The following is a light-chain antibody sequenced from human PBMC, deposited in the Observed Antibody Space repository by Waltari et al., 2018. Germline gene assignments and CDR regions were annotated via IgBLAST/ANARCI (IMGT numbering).Light chain of an antibody. V-gene: IGKV1-5*03. Sequence: DIQMTQSPSTLSASDGDRVTITCRASQSMSSWLAWHQQKPGKAPKLLIYKASSLEGGVPSRFSGSGSGTEVTLTISSLQPDDFATYYCQQYNSYWTFGQGTKVEIK. CDR3: QQYNSYWT. CDR2: KAS. J-gene: IGKJ1*01. CDR1: QSMSSW.